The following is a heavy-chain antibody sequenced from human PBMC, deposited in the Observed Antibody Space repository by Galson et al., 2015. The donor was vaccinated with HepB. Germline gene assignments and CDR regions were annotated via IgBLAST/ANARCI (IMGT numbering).Heavy chain of an antibody. CDR3: TVIGGYGSPLY. CDR1: GHSLSELS. V-gene: IGHV1-24*01. J-gene: IGHJ4*02. CDR2: FDPEDGET. Sequence: SVKVSCKVSGHSLSELSVHWVRQAPGEGLEWMGGFDPEDGETVYSRKFQGRLTMTEDSSTETACLELSSLKSEDTATYYCTVIGGYGSPLYWGQGTLVTVSS. D-gene: IGHD3-10*01.